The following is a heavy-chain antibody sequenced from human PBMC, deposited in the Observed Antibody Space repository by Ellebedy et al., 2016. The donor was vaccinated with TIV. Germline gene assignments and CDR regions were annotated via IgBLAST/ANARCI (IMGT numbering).Heavy chain of an antibody. CDR2: IDQFGNT. V-gene: IGHV4-34*01. CDR1: GGSFSGYY. CDR3: ARVGKYIGGFYENEYYYYYMDV. D-gene: IGHD5-12*01. Sequence: MPGGSLRLSCAVYGGSFSGYYWSWVRQSPGKGLEWHGEIDQFGNTKYTPSLTTRVAISIDTSKNQFSLRMNSVTAADTAVYHCARVGKYIGGFYENEYYYYYMDVWGKGTTVTVSS. J-gene: IGHJ6*03.